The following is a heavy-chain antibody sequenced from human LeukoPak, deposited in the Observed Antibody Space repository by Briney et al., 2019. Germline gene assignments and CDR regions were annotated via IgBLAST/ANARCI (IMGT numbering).Heavy chain of an antibody. CDR1: GGSVSSYY. V-gene: IGHV4-59*02. J-gene: IGHJ6*03. D-gene: IGHD3-22*01. Sequence: SETLSLTCTVSGGSVSSYYWSWIRQPPGKGLEWIGYIYYSGSTNYNPSLKSRVTISVDTSKNQFSLQLNSVTPEDTAVYYCARGNYYDSSGYYYGYYYMDVWGKGTTVTISS. CDR3: ARGNYYDSSGYYYGYYYMDV. CDR2: IYYSGST.